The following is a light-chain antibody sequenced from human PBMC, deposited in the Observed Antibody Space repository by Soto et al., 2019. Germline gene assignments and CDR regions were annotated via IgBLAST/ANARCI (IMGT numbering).Light chain of an antibody. J-gene: IGLJ1*01. Sequence: QSLLTQPPSASGTPGQMVTISCSGRSSNVGRKPVTWYQQLPGTAPKLLIHSNDQRPSGVPDRFSGSKSGTSASLAISGLQSEDEADYYCAAWDDRLSGYVFGTGTKVTVL. CDR3: AAWDDRLSGYV. V-gene: IGLV1-44*01. CDR1: SSNVGRKP. CDR2: SND.